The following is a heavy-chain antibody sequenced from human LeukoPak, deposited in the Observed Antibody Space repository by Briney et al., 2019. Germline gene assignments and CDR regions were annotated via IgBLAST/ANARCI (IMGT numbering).Heavy chain of an antibody. CDR2: IYYSGST. CDR1: GGSISSYY. D-gene: IGHD3-10*01. CDR3: ARAVGMGITMVRGVHAFDI. Sequence: SETLSLTCTVSGGSISSYYWSWIRQPPGKGLEWIGYIYYSGSTNYNPSLKSRVTISVDTSKNQFSLKLSSVTAADTAVYYCARAVGMGITMVRGVHAFDIWGQGTMVTVSS. V-gene: IGHV4-59*01. J-gene: IGHJ3*02.